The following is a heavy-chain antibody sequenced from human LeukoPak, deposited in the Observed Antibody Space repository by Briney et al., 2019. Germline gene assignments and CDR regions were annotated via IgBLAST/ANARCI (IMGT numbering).Heavy chain of an antibody. CDR2: IQYSGST. V-gene: IGHV4-59*11. CDR1: GSSITSHY. J-gene: IGHJ3*02. Sequence: PSETLSLTCGVSGSSITSHYWSWIRQPPGKGLELIGYIQYSGSTNYNPSLRSQVTISLDMPKSQFSLKVTSVTAADTALYFCARGTYSFSFDMWGLGTLVTVSS. CDR3: ARGTYSFSFDM. D-gene: IGHD2-21*01.